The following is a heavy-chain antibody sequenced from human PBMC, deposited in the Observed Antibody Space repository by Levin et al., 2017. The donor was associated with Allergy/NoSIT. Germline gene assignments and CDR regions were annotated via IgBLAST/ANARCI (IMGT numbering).Heavy chain of an antibody. V-gene: IGHV3-23*01. J-gene: IGHJ4*02. Sequence: GGSLRLSCAASGFTFSNFAMNWVRQAPGKGLEWVSTIAHSLGTTYYADSVKGRFTISRDNSKNTLYLQMNRLTAEDTAVYYCAKRLPVIGTQNRAFDNWGQGTLVIVSS. D-gene: IGHD1/OR15-1a*01. CDR3: AKRLPVIGTQNRAFDN. CDR2: IAHSLGTT. CDR1: GFTFSNFA.